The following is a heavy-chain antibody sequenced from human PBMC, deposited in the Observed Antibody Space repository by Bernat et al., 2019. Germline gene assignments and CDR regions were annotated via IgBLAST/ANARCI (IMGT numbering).Heavy chain of an antibody. D-gene: IGHD2-21*02. Sequence: QLQLQESGPGLVKPSETLSLTCTVSGGSISSRRYYWGWIRQPPGKGLEWIGIIYYSGSTYYNPSLKSRVTISVDTSRNQFSLKMSSVTAADTAVYYCARHRGYCGGDCYRGYFDYWGQGTLVTVSS. V-gene: IGHV4-39*01. CDR2: IYYSGST. CDR3: ARHRGYCGGDCYRGYFDY. CDR1: GGSISSRRYY. J-gene: IGHJ4*02.